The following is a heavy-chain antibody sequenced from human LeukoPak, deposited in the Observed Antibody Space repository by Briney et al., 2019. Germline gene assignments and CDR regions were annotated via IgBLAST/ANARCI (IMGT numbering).Heavy chain of an antibody. CDR3: ARVSSVAAFFDY. CDR1: GXSISFSY. J-gene: IGHJ4*02. CDR2: ISTSEST. V-gene: IGHV4-4*07. D-gene: IGHD6-19*01. Sequence: SETLSLTCTVSGXSISFSYWTWIRQPAGKGLEWIGRISTSESTNYNPSLKSRVTMSVDTSKNQFSLKLSSVTAADTAVYYCARVSSVAAFFDYWGQGTLVTVSS.